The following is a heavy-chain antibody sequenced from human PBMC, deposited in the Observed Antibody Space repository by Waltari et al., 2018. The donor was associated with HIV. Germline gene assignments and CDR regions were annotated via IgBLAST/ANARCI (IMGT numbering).Heavy chain of an antibody. D-gene: IGHD2-15*01. V-gene: IGHV4-34*02. CDR2: ITQTGNT. CDR1: VGSFRSYY. J-gene: IGHJ3*01. CDR3: AGAKRCGTECLDAFDV. Sequence: VQLQQWGAGVVITLGTLSLSGHVHVGSFRSYYWNWIRQFPGKGLEWLDQITQTGNTNFNPSLKSRFTIAVDTSKIQFSLRVTSMTAADTAVYYCAGAKRCGTECLDAFDVWGQGTVVSVSS.